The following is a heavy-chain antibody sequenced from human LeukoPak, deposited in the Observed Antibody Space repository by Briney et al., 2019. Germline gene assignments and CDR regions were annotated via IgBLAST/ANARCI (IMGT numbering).Heavy chain of an antibody. Sequence: SGPALVKPTQTLTLTCTFSGFSLSTSGMRVSWIRQPPGKALEWLARSGWDDDKFYSTSLKTRLTISKDTSNNQVVLTMTNLDPVDTATSYCARLTTSDAFDIWGQGTMVTVSS. CDR3: ARLTTSDAFDI. V-gene: IGHV2-70*04. CDR2: SGWDDDK. CDR1: GFSLSTSGMR. D-gene: IGHD4-17*01. J-gene: IGHJ3*02.